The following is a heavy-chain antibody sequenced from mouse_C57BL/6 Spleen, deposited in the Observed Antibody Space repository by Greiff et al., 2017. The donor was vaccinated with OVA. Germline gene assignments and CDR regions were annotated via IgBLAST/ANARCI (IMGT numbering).Heavy chain of an antibody. CDR3: ARRGVLGVDY. CDR1: GYTFTSYW. CDR2: IYPGSGST. D-gene: IGHD4-1*01. V-gene: IGHV1-55*01. Sequence: QVQLQQPGAELVKPGASVKMSCKASGYTFTSYWITWVKQRPGQGLEWIGDIYPGSGSTNYNEKFTSKATLTVDTSSSPAYMQLSSLTSEDSAVYYCARRGVLGVDYWGQGTTLTVSS. J-gene: IGHJ2*01.